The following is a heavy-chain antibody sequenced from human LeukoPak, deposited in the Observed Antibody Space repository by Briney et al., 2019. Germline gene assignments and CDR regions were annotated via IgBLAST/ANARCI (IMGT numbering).Heavy chain of an antibody. V-gene: IGHV1-18*01. J-gene: IGHJ4*02. CDR3: AKYQRQWLPKGGFDY. CDR1: GYTFTSYG. Sequence: ASVKVSCKASGYTFTSYGISWVRQAPGQGLEWMGWISAYSGNTNYAQKLQGRVTMTTDTSTSTAYMELRSLRSDDTAVYYCAKYQRQWLPKGGFDYWGQGTLVTVSS. D-gene: IGHD6-19*01. CDR2: ISAYSGNT.